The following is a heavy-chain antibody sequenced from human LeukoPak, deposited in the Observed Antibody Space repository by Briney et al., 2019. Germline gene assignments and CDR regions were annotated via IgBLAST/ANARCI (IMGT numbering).Heavy chain of an antibody. D-gene: IGHD6-13*01. V-gene: IGHV3-11*01. Sequence: GGSLRLSCAASGFTFSDYYMSWIRQAPGKGLEWVSYISSSGSTIYYADSVKGRFTISRDNAKNSLYLQMNSLRAEDTALYYCAKGSGSSAMSYFDYWGQGTLVTVSS. CDR3: AKGSGSSAMSYFDY. J-gene: IGHJ4*02. CDR1: GFTFSDYY. CDR2: ISSSGSTI.